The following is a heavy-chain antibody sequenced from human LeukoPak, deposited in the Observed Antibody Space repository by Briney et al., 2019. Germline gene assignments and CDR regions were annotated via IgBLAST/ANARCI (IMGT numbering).Heavy chain of an antibody. CDR3: ASGGVVAATYFDY. Sequence: PSETLSLTCAVYGGSLSGYYWSWIRQPPGKGLEWIGEINHSGSTNYNPSLKSRVTISVDTSKNQFSLKLSSVTAADTAVYYCASGGVVAATYFDYWGQGTLVTVSS. D-gene: IGHD2-15*01. V-gene: IGHV4-34*01. CDR2: INHSGST. J-gene: IGHJ4*02. CDR1: GGSLSGYY.